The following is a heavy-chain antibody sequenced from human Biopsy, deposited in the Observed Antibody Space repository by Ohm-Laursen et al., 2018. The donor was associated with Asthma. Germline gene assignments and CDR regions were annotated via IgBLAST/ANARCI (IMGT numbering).Heavy chain of an antibody. CDR2: IMTVFGKT. CDR3: ARCQVGYSSGWSLLLKKIYYSGMDV. D-gene: IGHD6-19*01. CDR1: GYSLTDLS. J-gene: IGHJ6*02. Sequence: SVKVSCKISGYSLTDLSTHWVRQAPGQGLEWLGGIMTVFGKTNYAQKFQGRVTITADESTSTAYMEVTSLRSEDTAIYYCARCQVGYSSGWSLLLKKIYYSGMDVWGQGTAVTVSS. V-gene: IGHV1-69*13.